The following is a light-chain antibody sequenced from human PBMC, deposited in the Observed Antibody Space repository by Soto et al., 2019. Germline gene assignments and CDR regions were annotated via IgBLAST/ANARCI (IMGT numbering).Light chain of an antibody. CDR3: QQYGSSIQT. CDR2: GAS. J-gene: IGKJ1*01. CDR1: QSVGSNY. Sequence: EVVMTQSPASLSASPGERVTLSCRASQSVGSNYLAWYQQRPGQPPNLLIFGASHRAPDIPDRFSGSGSGTDFTLTISRLEPEDFAVYYCQQYGSSIQTFGQGTKVDIK. V-gene: IGKV3-20*01.